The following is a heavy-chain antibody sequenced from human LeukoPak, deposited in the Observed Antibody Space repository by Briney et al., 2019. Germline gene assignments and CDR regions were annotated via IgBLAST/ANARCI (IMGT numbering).Heavy chain of an antibody. V-gene: IGHV4-59*01. CDR3: ARLVAARQVRYFDY. CDR1: GGSISSYY. CDR2: IYYSGST. Sequence: PSETLSLTCTASGGSISSYYWSWLRQPPGKGLEWIGYIYYSGSTNYNPSLKSRVTISVDTSKNQFSLKLSSVTAADTAVYYCARLVAARQVRYFDYWGQGTLVTVSS. J-gene: IGHJ4*02. D-gene: IGHD6-6*01.